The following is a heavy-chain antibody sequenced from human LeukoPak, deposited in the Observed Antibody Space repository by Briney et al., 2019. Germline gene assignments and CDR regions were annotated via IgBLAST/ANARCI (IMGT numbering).Heavy chain of an antibody. CDR3: ARDKVVGATKFDY. CDR2: LKQDGSEK. D-gene: IGHD1-26*01. V-gene: IGHV3-7*01. CDR1: GFTFTSYW. J-gene: IGHJ4*02. Sequence: GGSLRLSCAASGFTFTSYWMTWVRQAPGKGLEWVANLKQDGSEKYYVDSVKGRFTISRDNAENSLYLQMNSLRAEDTAVYYCARDKVVGATKFDYWGQGTLVTVSS.